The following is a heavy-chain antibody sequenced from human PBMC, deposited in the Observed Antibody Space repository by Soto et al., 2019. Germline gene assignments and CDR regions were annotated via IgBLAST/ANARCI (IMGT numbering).Heavy chain of an antibody. CDR1: GFTFSSYA. V-gene: IGHV3-30-3*01. D-gene: IGHD2-2*01. CDR3: ARDARFIVVGYGMDV. CDR2: MSYDGSYK. Sequence: QVQLVESGGGVVQPGRSLRLSCAASGFTFSSYAMHWVRQAPGKGLEWVAVMSYDGSYKYYADSVKGRFTISRDNSKNTLSLQMNSLRAEDTAVYYCARDARFIVVGYGMDVWGQGTTVTVSS. J-gene: IGHJ6*02.